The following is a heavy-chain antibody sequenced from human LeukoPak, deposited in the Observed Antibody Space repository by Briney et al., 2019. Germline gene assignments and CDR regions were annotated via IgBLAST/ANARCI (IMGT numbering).Heavy chain of an antibody. CDR2: MNPNSGNT. D-gene: IGHD2-2*01. CDR3: ARGRACSSTSCYWGLDYYYYGMDV. CDR1: GYTFTSYD. V-gene: IGHV1-8*01. J-gene: IGHJ6*02. Sequence: ASVKVSCKASGYTFTSYDINWVRQATGRGLEWMGWMNPNSGNTGYAQKFQGRVTMTRNTSISTAYMELSSLRSEDTAVYYCARGRACSSTSCYWGLDYYYYGMDVWGQGTTVTVSS.